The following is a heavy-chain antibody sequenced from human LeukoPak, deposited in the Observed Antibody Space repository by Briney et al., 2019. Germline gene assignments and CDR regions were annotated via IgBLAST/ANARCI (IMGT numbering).Heavy chain of an antibody. V-gene: IGHV1-18*01. CDR1: GYTFTSYG. J-gene: IGHJ4*02. CDR2: ISAYNGNT. D-gene: IGHD2-2*01. CDR3: ARDISRYCSSTSCSYYLDY. Sequence: ASVKVSCKASGYTFTSYGISWVRQAPGQGLEWMGWISAYNGNTNYAQKLQGRVTMTTDTSTSTAYMELRSLRSDDTAVYYCARDISRYCSSTSCSYYLDYWGQGTLVTVSS.